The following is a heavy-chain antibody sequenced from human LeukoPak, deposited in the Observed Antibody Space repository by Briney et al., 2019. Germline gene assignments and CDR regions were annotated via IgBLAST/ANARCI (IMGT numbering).Heavy chain of an antibody. V-gene: IGHV3-23*01. J-gene: IGHJ4*02. CDR3: AKGPVAVAGYYFDH. D-gene: IGHD6-19*01. CDR1: GFTFSSYA. CDR2: ISGSGGTA. Sequence: GGSLRLSCAASGFTFSSYAMTWVRQAPGKGLEWVSSISGSGGTAYYADSVKGRFTISRDNPDNTLDLQMNSLTAEDTAVYYCAKGPVAVAGYYFDHWGQGTLVTVSS.